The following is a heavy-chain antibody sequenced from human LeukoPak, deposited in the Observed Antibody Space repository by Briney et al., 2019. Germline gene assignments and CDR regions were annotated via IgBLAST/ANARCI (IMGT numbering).Heavy chain of an antibody. V-gene: IGHV4-59*12. J-gene: IGHJ2*01. CDR3: ARDSLPTWYFDL. CDR2: IYYSGST. CDR1: GGSISSYY. Sequence: SETLSLTCTVSGGSISSYYWSWIRQPPGKGLEWIGYIYYSGSTNYNPSLKSRVTISVDTSKNQFSLKLTSVTAADTAVYYCARDSLPTWYFDLWGHGTLVTVSS.